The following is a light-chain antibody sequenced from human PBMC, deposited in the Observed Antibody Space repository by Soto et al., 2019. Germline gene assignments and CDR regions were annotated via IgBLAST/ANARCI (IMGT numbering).Light chain of an antibody. CDR2: NNN. CDR3: AAWGDSLNGYV. J-gene: IGLJ1*01. CDR1: SSNIGTNA. Sequence: QSVLTQPPSASGTPGQRVTISCSGGSSNIGTNAVNWYQQLPGTAPKLLTYNNNQRPSGVPDRFSGSKSGTSASLAISGLQSEDEADYYCAAWGDSLNGYVFGTGTRSPS. V-gene: IGLV1-44*01.